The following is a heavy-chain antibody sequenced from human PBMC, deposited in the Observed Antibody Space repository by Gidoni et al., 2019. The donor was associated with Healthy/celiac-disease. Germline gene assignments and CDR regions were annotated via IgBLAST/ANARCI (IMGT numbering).Heavy chain of an antibody. J-gene: IGHJ4*02. CDR1: GGSISSSSYY. V-gene: IGHV4-39*01. Sequence: QLQLQESGPGLVKPSETLSLTCTVSGGSISSSSYYWGWIRQPPGKGLEWIGSIYYSGSTYYNPSLKSRVTISVDTSKNQFSLKLSSVTAADTAVYYCASPPPGGPFDYWGQGTLVTVSS. CDR2: IYYSGST. CDR3: ASPPPGGPFDY.